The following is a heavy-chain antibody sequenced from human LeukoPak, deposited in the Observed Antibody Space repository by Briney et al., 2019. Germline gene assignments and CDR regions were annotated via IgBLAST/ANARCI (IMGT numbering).Heavy chain of an antibody. CDR3: AREIAAAAGGFVFDY. Sequence: GGSLRLSCAASGFTFSDYYMSWIRQAPGKGLEWVSYISSSGSTIYYADSVKGRFTISRDNSKNTLYLQMYSLRAEDTAVYYCAREIAAAAGGFVFDYWGQGTLVTVSS. J-gene: IGHJ4*02. CDR1: GFTFSDYY. D-gene: IGHD6-13*01. V-gene: IGHV3-11*04. CDR2: ISSSGSTI.